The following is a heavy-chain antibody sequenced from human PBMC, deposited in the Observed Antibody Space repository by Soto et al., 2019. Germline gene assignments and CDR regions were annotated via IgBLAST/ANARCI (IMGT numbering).Heavy chain of an antibody. V-gene: IGHV3-15*01. D-gene: IGHD3-10*01. J-gene: IGHJ4*02. Sequence: GGSLRLSCAASGFSFSNAWMSWVRQAPEKGPEWVGRIQRKVDGERTDYGVPVKGRFIISRDDSKNTLYLQMNSLKIEDTAVNYCTTERDGGFELWGQGPLVTVSS. CDR3: TTERDGGFEL. CDR2: IQRKVDGERT. CDR1: GFSFSNAW.